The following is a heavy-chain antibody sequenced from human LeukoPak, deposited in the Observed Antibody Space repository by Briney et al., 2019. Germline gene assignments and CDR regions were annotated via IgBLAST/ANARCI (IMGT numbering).Heavy chain of an antibody. D-gene: IGHD2-15*01. J-gene: IGHJ4*02. Sequence: VKPSETLSLTCTVSGGSISSYYWSWIRQPPGKGLEWIGNIYYSGSTNYNPSLKSRVTISVDTSKNQFSLKLSSVTAADTAIYYCARSYCSGGSCWVYFDYWGQGTLVTVSS. CDR2: IYYSGST. CDR3: ARSYCSGGSCWVYFDY. CDR1: GGSISSYY. V-gene: IGHV4-59*08.